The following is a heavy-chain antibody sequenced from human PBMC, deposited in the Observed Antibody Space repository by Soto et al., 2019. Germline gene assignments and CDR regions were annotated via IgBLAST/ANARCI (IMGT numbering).Heavy chain of an antibody. CDR3: ARDPGEGNWFDP. Sequence: SETLSLTCTVSGGSISSYYWSWIRQTPGKGLEWIGYIYYSGSTNYNPSLKSRVTISVDTSKNQFSLKLSSVTAADTAVYYCARDPGEGNWFDPWGQGTLVTVSS. J-gene: IGHJ5*02. CDR2: IYYSGST. D-gene: IGHD7-27*01. V-gene: IGHV4-59*01. CDR1: GGSISSYY.